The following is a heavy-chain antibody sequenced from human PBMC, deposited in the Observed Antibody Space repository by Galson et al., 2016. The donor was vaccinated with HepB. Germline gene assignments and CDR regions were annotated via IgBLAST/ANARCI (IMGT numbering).Heavy chain of an antibody. V-gene: IGHV3-53*01. J-gene: IGHJ3*02. CDR3: ARDGGNRGSYSVGDSFDI. D-gene: IGHD1-26*01. Sequence: SLRLSCAASGITASLQYMSWVRQAPGKGLEWVSVIYADEKTYYTDSVKGRFAISRDPSKNMVYLQMNSLRAEDTAMYFCARDGGNRGSYSVGDSFDIWGQGTMVTVSS. CDR2: IYADEKT. CDR1: GITASLQY.